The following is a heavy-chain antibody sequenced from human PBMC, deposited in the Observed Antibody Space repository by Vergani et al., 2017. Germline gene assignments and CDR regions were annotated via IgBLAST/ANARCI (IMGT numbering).Heavy chain of an antibody. CDR2: ISTTSDTI. J-gene: IGHJ4*02. Sequence: DVQLVESGGDLVQPGGSLRLSCAASGFTFSSYSMNWVRQAPGKGLEWVSYISTTSDTIYYADSVRGRFTISRDNAKNSLYLEMNSLRGEDTAVYFCARSLVAGKGGYWGQGTRVAVSS. V-gene: IGHV3-48*01. CDR1: GFTFSSYS. CDR3: ARSLVAGKGGY. D-gene: IGHD6-19*01.